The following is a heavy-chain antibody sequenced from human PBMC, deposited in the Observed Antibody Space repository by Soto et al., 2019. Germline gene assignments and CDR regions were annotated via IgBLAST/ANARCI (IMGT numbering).Heavy chain of an antibody. J-gene: IGHJ5*02. CDR2: ISPKNGNR. D-gene: IGHD3-10*01. CDR3: AKSYGSGFDP. Sequence: EASVKLSCTASSYGFCTYDISWPRQAPGKGHEWIGVISPKNGNRNWPWKFLDRVIMTTDTSSNTAYMELESLRYDDTAIYYCAKSYGSGFDPWGHGTLVTVSS. V-gene: IGHV1-18*04. CDR1: SYGFCTYD.